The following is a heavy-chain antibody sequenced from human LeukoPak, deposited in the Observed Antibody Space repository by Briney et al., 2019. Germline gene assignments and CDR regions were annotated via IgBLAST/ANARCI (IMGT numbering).Heavy chain of an antibody. CDR2: ISGSGGST. CDR3: RSGWYVGRDY. D-gene: IGHD6-19*01. Sequence: PGGSLRLSCAASGFTFSSYAMSWVRQAPGKGLEWVSAISGSGGSTYYADSVKGRFTISRDNSKNTLYLHMNSLRAEDTAVYYCRSGWYVGRDYWGQGTLVTVSS. J-gene: IGHJ4*02. CDR1: GFTFSSYA. V-gene: IGHV3-23*01.